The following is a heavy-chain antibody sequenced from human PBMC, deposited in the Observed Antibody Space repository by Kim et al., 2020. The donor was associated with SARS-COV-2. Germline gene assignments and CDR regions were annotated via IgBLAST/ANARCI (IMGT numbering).Heavy chain of an antibody. V-gene: IGHV3-11*05. CDR1: GFTFSDYY. CDR3: XRESXXSSDXFDS. CDR2: XGTSSXHT. J-gene: IGHJ4*02. Sequence: GGSLRLSCVASGFTFSDYYMSWIRQTPGKGLXWISXXGTSSXHTYYIDSVKGRXXRSRXXAKNXXYLQXDILXPEDTXVYYXXRESXXSSDXFDSXGQGVXXTVSS.